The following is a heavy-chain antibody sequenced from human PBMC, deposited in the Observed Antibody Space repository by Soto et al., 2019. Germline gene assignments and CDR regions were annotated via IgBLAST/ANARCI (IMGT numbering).Heavy chain of an antibody. Sequence: SETLSLTCSVAGGSMNSYFWSWIRQSPGKGLEWIGYIYYSGSTNYNPSLKSRVTISVDTSKNQFSLNLRYVTAADTAVYYCARGLEMATTGGAFDIWGQGTMVTVSS. CDR1: GGSMNSYF. D-gene: IGHD1-1*01. V-gene: IGHV4-59*01. CDR3: ARGLEMATTGGAFDI. J-gene: IGHJ3*02. CDR2: IYYSGST.